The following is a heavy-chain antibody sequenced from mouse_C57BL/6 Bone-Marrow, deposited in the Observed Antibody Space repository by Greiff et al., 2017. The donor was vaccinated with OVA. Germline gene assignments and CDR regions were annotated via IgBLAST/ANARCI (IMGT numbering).Heavy chain of an antibody. CDR3: AKSSYDYDRYYFDY. CDR2: IYPGDGDT. Sequence: VQLQESGPELVKPGASVKISCKASGYAFSSSWMNWVKQRPGKGLEWIGRIYPGDGDTNYNGKLKGKATLTADKSSSTAYMQLSSLTSEDSAVYFCAKSSYDYDRYYFDYWGQGTTLTVSS. V-gene: IGHV1-82*01. D-gene: IGHD2-4*01. J-gene: IGHJ2*01. CDR1: GYAFSSSW.